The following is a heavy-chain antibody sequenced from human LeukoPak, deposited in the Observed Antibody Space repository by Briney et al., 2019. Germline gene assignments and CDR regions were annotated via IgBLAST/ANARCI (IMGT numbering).Heavy chain of an antibody. Sequence: ASVKVSCSASGYAFTGYYMHWVRQAPGQGLEWMGWINPNSGGTNYAQKFQGRVTMTRDTSISTAYMELSRLRSDDTAVYYCAKEHWNDEGEYYFDYWGQGTLVTVSS. V-gene: IGHV1-2*02. D-gene: IGHD1-1*01. CDR2: INPNSGGT. J-gene: IGHJ4*02. CDR3: AKEHWNDEGEYYFDY. CDR1: GYAFTGYY.